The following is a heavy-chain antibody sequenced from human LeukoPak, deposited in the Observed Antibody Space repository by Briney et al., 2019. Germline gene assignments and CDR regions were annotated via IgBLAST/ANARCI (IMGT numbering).Heavy chain of an antibody. CDR1: GFIFSNYA. CDR3: ARGDDSGYYDYFDY. Sequence: PGGSLRLSCAVSGFIFSNYAMNWVRQAPGKGLEWVSTIYTGGNTYYAASVKGRFTISRDFSKNTVFLHMNSLRAEDTAMYYCARGDDSGYYDYFDYWGQGALVTVSS. V-gene: IGHV3-23*05. D-gene: IGHD3-22*01. J-gene: IGHJ4*02. CDR2: IYTGGNT.